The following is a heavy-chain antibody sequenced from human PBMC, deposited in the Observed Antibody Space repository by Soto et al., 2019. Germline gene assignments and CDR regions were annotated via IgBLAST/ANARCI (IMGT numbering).Heavy chain of an antibody. CDR3: ATDSSGYHNWFDP. V-gene: IGHV4-31*03. J-gene: IGHJ5*02. CDR1: GGSISSGGYY. Sequence: LSLTCTVSGGSISSGGYYWSWIRQHPGKGLEWIGYIYYSGSTYYNPSLKSRVTISVDTSKDQFSLKLSSVTAADTAVYYCATDSSGYHNWFDPWGQGTLVTVSS. CDR2: IYYSGST. D-gene: IGHD3-22*01.